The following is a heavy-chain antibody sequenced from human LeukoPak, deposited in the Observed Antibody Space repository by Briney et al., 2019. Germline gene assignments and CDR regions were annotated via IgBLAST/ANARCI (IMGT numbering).Heavy chain of an antibody. CDR1: GGSFSGYY. Sequence: SETLSLTCAVYGGSFSGYYWSWIRQPPGKGLEWIGEINHSGSTNYNPSLKSRVTISVDTSKNQFSLKLTSVTAADTAVYYCARSGRVGGVRYFYYMDVRGKGTTVTVSS. J-gene: IGHJ6*03. D-gene: IGHD3-3*01. CDR3: ARSGRVGGVRYFYYMDV. CDR2: INHSGST. V-gene: IGHV4-34*01.